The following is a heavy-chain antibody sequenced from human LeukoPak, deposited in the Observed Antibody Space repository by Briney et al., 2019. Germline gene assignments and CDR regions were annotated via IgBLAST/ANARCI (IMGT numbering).Heavy chain of an antibody. V-gene: IGHV3-53*01. CDR1: GFTVSSNY. CDR2: LHSGGST. Sequence: GGSLRLSCAVSGFTVSSNYMSWVRQAPGKGLEWVSVLHSGGSTYYADSVKGRFTISRDNSKNTLYLQMNSLRAEDTAVYYCAKGMTTVTTFDYWGQGTLVTVSS. D-gene: IGHD4-17*01. J-gene: IGHJ4*02. CDR3: AKGMTTVTTFDY.